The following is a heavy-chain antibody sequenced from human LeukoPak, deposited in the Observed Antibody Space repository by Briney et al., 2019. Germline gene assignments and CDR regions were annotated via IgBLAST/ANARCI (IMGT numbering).Heavy chain of an antibody. CDR1: GGSISNYY. CDR3: ARHDFWSGYYRFEKRGANWYFDL. V-gene: IGHV4-59*01. Sequence: SETLSLTCIVSGGSISNYYWSWIWQPPGKGLEWIGYIYYSGSTNYNPSLKSRVTISVDTSKNQFSLKLSSVTAADTAVYYCARHDFWSGYYRFEKRGANWYFDLWGRGTLVTVSS. J-gene: IGHJ2*01. CDR2: IYYSGST. D-gene: IGHD3-3*01.